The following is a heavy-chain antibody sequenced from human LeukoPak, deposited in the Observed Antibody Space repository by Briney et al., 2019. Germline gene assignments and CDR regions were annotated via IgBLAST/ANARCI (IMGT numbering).Heavy chain of an antibody. CDR3: AKDRRSNGD. Sequence: GGSLRLSCAASGFTFSNYAMHWVRQAPGKGLEWISAISGSGGSTYHADSVKGRFTISRDNSKNTLYLQMNSLRAEDTAVYYCAKDRRSNGDWGQGTLVTVSS. J-gene: IGHJ4*02. CDR1: GFTFSNYA. CDR2: ISGSGGST. D-gene: IGHD4-17*01. V-gene: IGHV3-23*01.